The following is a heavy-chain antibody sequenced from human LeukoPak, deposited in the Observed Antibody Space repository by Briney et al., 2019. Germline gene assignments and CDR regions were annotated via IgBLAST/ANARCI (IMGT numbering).Heavy chain of an antibody. CDR2: INPSGGST. J-gene: IGHJ4*02. D-gene: IGHD3-3*01. V-gene: IGHV1-46*03. CDR1: GYTFTSYY. Sequence: ASVKVSCKASGYTFTSYYMHWVRQAPGQGLEWMGIINPSGGSTSYAQKFQGRVTMTRDTSTSTVYMELSSLRSEDTAVYYCARQGTIFGVVIWLDYWGQGTPVTVSS. CDR3: ARQGTIFGVVIWLDY.